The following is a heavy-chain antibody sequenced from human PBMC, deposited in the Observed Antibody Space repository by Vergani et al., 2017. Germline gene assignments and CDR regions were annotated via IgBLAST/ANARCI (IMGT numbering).Heavy chain of an antibody. D-gene: IGHD1-26*01. J-gene: IGHJ4*02. CDR2: ISGSGDRT. V-gene: IGHV3-23*01. CDR3: AKDVYSGSFSDFDY. Sequence: QLLQSGGKWVQPGGSLRLSCAASGFTFNKFAMNWVRQAPGKGLEWVSTISGSGDRTYYADSVKGRFTISRDNSKNTVNLQMDSLRVEDTAVYYCAKDVYSGSFSDFDYWGQGNLVTVSS. CDR1: GFTFNKFA.